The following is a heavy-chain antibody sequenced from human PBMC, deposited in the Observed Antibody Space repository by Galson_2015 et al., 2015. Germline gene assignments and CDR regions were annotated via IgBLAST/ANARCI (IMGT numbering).Heavy chain of an antibody. CDR3: ARHRRRYGDYPKDFDY. D-gene: IGHD4-17*01. CDR2: IYYSGST. V-gene: IGHV4-59*08. J-gene: IGHJ4*02. Sequence: SETLSLTCTVSGGSISSYYWSWIRQPPGKGLEWIGYIYYSGSTNYNPSLKSRVTISVDTSKNQFSLKLSSVTAADTAVYYCARHRRRYGDYPKDFDYWGQGTLVTVSS. CDR1: GGSISSYY.